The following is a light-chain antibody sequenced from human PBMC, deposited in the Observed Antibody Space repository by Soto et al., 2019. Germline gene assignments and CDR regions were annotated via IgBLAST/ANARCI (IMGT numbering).Light chain of an antibody. CDR2: GAS. CDR1: QSVSSTY. J-gene: IGKJ1*01. V-gene: IGKV3-20*01. CDR3: QQCGSSPWT. Sequence: EIVLTQSPGTLSLSPGERATLSCRASQSVSSTYLAWYQQKPGQAPRLLIYGASSRATGIPDRFSGGGSGTDFSLTISSVEPEDVAVYYCQQCGSSPWTFGQGTKVEIK.